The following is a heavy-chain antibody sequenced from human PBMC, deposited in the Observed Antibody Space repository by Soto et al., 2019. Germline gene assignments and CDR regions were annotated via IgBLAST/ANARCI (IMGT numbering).Heavy chain of an antibody. V-gene: IGHV2-5*02. Sequence: QITLKESGPTRVKPTQTLTLTCTFSGFSLSTSGVGVGWIRQSPGKALERLALIYWDDDKRYSPSLKSRLTITTDPSKNQVVLTMPDLDPVDTATYYCARRAGLNGNWDGGSFDFGGQGALVTVSS. CDR1: GFSLSTSGVG. CDR2: IYWDDDK. CDR3: ARRAGLNGNWDGGSFDF. D-gene: IGHD1-1*01. J-gene: IGHJ4*02.